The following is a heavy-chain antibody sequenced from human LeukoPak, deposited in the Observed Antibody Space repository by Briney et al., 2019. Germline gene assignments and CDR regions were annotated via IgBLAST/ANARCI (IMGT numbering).Heavy chain of an antibody. J-gene: IGHJ4*02. V-gene: IGHV1-69*04. CDR1: GGTFISYA. Sequence: SVKVSCKASGGTFISYAISWVRQAPGQGLEWMGRIIPILGIANYAQKFQGRVTITADKSTSTAYMELSSLRSEDTAVYYCARGTDCSGGSCSLYFDYWGQGTLVTVSS. CDR3: ARGTDCSGGSCSLYFDY. CDR2: IIPILGIA. D-gene: IGHD2-15*01.